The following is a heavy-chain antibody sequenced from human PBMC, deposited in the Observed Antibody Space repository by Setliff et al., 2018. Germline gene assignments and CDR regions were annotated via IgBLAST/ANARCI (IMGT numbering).Heavy chain of an antibody. CDR2: IFYSGRT. D-gene: IGHD3-16*01. J-gene: IGHJ4*02. CDR3: ARLPNYVWGSPVDY. V-gene: IGHV4-39*01. CDR1: GGSISDNGYF. Sequence: PSETLSLTCTVPGGSISDNGYFWGLIRQPPGKGLEWIGSIFYSGRTFYNPSLKSRVTISVDTSKNQFSLTLSSVTAADTAVYYCARLPNYVWGSPVDYWGQGTLVTVSS.